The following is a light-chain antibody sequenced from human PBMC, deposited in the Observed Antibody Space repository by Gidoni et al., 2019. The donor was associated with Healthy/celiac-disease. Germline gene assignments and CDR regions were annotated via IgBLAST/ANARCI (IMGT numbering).Light chain of an antibody. Sequence: DIQMTQSPSSVSASVGNRVTITCRASQGISHWLAWYQQKPGKAPKLLVDAATSLKSGVPSRFSGSGAGAVFTLTISSQQPEDFATYYCQQANSFPLTFGGGTQVEIK. CDR2: AAT. CDR3: QQANSFPLT. CDR1: QGISHW. J-gene: IGKJ4*01. V-gene: IGKV1-12*01.